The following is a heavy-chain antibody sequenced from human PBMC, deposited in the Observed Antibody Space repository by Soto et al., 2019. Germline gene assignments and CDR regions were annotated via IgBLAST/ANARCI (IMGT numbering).Heavy chain of an antibody. CDR1: GGSISTSSYY. CDR2: IYYSGST. J-gene: IGHJ4*02. D-gene: IGHD6-13*01. Sequence: SETLSLTCTVSGGSISTSSYYWGWIRQPPGKGLEWIGSIYYSGSTYYNPSLKSRVTISVDTSKNQFSLKLSSVTAADTAVYYCARRQSSSWYGLWGQGTLVTVSS. V-gene: IGHV4-39*01. CDR3: ARRQSSSWYGL.